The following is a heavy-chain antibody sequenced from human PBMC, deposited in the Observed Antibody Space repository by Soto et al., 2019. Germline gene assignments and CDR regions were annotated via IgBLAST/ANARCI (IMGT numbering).Heavy chain of an antibody. CDR3: ARDSPPPRE. CDR2: ISAYNGNT. Sequence: QVQLVQSGAEVKKPGASVKVSCKASGYTFTSYGISWVRQAPGQGLEWMGWISAYNGNTNYAQKLQGRVTMTTDTSAGTAFMELRSLRSVDTAVYSRARDSPPPREWGQGTLVTVSS. CDR1: GYTFTSYG. J-gene: IGHJ4*02. V-gene: IGHV1-18*01.